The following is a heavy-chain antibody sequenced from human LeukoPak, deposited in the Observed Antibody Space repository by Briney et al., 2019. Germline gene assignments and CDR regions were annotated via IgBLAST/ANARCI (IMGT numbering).Heavy chain of an antibody. CDR3: ARGMTWELLAFDI. J-gene: IGHJ3*02. D-gene: IGHD1-26*01. Sequence: ASVKFSCQASGYTFTCYYMHWVRQAPGQGLEWMGWINPNSGGTNYAQKFQGRVTMTRDTSISTAYMELSRLRSDDTAVYYCARGMTWELLAFDIWGQGTMVTVSS. V-gene: IGHV1-2*02. CDR1: GYTFTCYY. CDR2: INPNSGGT.